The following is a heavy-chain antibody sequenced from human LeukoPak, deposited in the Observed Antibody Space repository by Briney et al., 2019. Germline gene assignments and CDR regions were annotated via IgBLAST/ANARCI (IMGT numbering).Heavy chain of an antibody. CDR3: ARVLAVATIYYYYYYMDV. V-gene: IGHV1-18*01. J-gene: IGHJ6*03. CDR1: GYTFTSYG. CDR2: ISAYNGNT. Sequence: GASVKVSCKASGYTFTSYGISWVRQAPGQGLEWMGWISAYNGNTNYAQKLQGRVTITTDTSASTAYMELRSLRSDDTAVYYCARVLAVATIYYYYYYMDVWGKGTAVTVSS. D-gene: IGHD6-19*01.